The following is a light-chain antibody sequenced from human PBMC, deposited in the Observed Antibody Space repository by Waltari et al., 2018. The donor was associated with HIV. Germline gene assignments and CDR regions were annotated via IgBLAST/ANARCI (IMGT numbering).Light chain of an antibody. CDR1: SSNIGRNT. Sequence: QSVLTQPPSASGTPGQMVTISCSGRSSNIGRNTVNWYQQLPGTAPKVLLYSNNQRPSGVPDRFSGSKSGTSASLAISGLQSEDEADYYCAVWDDSLDGPVFGGGTQLTVL. J-gene: IGLJ7*01. V-gene: IGLV1-44*01. CDR3: AVWDDSLDGPV. CDR2: SNN.